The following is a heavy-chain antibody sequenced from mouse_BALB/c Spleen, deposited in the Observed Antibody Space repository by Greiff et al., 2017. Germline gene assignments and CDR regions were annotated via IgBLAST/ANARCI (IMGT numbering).Heavy chain of an antibody. J-gene: IGHJ4*01. CDR2: ISSGSSTI. Sequence: EVMLVESGGGLVQPGGSRKLSCAASGFTFSSFGMHWVRQAPEKGLEWVSYISSGSSTIYYADTVKGRFTISRDNPKNTLFLQMTSLRSEDTAMYYCARSWDYSNFSYYAMDSWGHGTSVTVSS. D-gene: IGHD2-5*01. CDR3: ARSWDYSNFSYYAMDS. CDR1: GFTFSSFG. V-gene: IGHV5-17*02.